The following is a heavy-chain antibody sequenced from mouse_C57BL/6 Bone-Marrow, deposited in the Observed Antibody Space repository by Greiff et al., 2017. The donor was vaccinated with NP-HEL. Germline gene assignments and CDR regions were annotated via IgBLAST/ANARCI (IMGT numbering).Heavy chain of an antibody. CDR1: GYTFTSYW. V-gene: IGHV1-74*01. CDR2: IHPSDSDT. D-gene: IGHD2-4*01. J-gene: IGHJ3*01. Sequence: QVQLQQPGAELVKPGASVKVSCKASGYTFTSYWMHWVKQRPGQGLEWIGRIHPSDSDTNYNQKFKGKATLTVDKSSSTAYMQLSSLTSEDSAVYSCAILYDYVWFAYWGQGTLVTVSA. CDR3: AILYDYVWFAY.